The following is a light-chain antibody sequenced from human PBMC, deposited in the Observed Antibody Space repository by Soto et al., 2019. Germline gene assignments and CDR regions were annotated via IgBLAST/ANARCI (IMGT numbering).Light chain of an antibody. Sequence: DIQMTQSPSSLSASVGDRVTITWRASQAIRNDLGWFQQNPGKAPNRLIYAASSLQSGVPSRFSGSESGTEFTLTVSSMQPEDFATYYCLQQSSYPPLTFGGRTRVEIK. CDR1: QAIRND. CDR3: LQQSSYPPLT. CDR2: AAS. V-gene: IGKV1-17*01. J-gene: IGKJ4*01.